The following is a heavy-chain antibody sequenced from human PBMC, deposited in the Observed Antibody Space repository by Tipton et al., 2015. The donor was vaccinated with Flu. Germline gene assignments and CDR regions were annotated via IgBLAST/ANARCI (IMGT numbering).Heavy chain of an antibody. CDR2: IYSDGRT. CDR3: ARDPPSP. CDR1: GFMFSGYG. V-gene: IGHV3-NL1*01. Sequence: QLVQSGGGVVQPGGSLRLSCAASGFMFSGYGMHWVRQAPGKGLEWVSVIYSDGRTYYADSVKGRFTISRDNSKNTLYLQMNSLRAEDTAVYYCARDPPSPWGQGTLVTVSS. J-gene: IGHJ5*02.